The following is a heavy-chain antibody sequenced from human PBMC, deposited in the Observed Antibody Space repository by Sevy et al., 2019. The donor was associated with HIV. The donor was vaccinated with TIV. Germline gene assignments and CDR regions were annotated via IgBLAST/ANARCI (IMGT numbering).Heavy chain of an antibody. V-gene: IGHV3-23*01. CDR3: AKFKFVRVPPRVWDY. CDR1: GFNFRTYA. J-gene: IGHJ4*02. D-gene: IGHD3-16*01. CDR2: IGSDGGGI. Sequence: GGSLRLSCTASGFNFRTYAMTWVRQAPGKGLEWVSVIGSDGGGIQYADFVRGRFSISRDNSRNTLYLQFNNLTAEDTATYHCAKFKFVRVPPRVWDYWGQGVSVTVSS.